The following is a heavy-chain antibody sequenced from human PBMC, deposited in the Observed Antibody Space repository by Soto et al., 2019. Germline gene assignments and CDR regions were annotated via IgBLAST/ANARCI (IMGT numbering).Heavy chain of an antibody. V-gene: IGHV1-24*01. CDR1: GYTLTELS. CDR3: ATVPYSSSWYDAFDI. Sequence: ASVKVSCKVSGYTLTELSMHWVRRAPGKGLEWMGGFDPEDGETIYAQKFQGRVTMTEDTSTDTAYMELSRLRSEDTAVYYCATVPYSSSWYDAFDIWGQGTMVTVSS. D-gene: IGHD6-13*01. CDR2: FDPEDGET. J-gene: IGHJ3*02.